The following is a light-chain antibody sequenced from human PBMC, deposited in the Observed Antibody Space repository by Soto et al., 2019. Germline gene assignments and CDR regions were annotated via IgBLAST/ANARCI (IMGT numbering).Light chain of an antibody. CDR3: QQYYSTPFS. CDR1: QSVLYSSNNKNY. V-gene: IGKV4-1*01. Sequence: DIVMTQSPDSLAVSLGERATINCKSSQSVLYSSNNKNYLAWYQQKPGQPPKLLIYWASTRESGVPDRFSGSGSGTDFTISISSLQAEDVAVYYCQQYYSTPFSFGGGIKMEIK. CDR2: WAS. J-gene: IGKJ4*01.